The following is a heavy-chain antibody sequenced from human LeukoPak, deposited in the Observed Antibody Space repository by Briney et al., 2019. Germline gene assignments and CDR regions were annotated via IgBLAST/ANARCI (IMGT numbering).Heavy chain of an antibody. CDR3: AKAPYGDYVPGYFDY. D-gene: IGHD4-17*01. V-gene: IGHV3-23*01. Sequence: PGGSLRLYCAASGFIFSSYAMTWVRQAPGKGLEWVSAISGSGGSTYYADSVKGRFTISRDNSKNTLYLQMNSLRAEDTAVYYCAKAPYGDYVPGYFDYWGQGTLVTVSS. CDR1: GFIFSSYA. CDR2: ISGSGGST. J-gene: IGHJ4*02.